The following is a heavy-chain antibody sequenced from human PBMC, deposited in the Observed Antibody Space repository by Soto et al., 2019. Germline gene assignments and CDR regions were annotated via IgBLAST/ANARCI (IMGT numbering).Heavy chain of an antibody. V-gene: IGHV4-34*01. J-gene: IGHJ2*01. CDR3: ARESHDILTGPPWVGYVAL. D-gene: IGHD3-9*01. Sequence: QVQLQQWGAGPLRPLETLSLTCGVSGGSFSGYYWAWIRQSPGKGLEWIGEINDRGSINYNQSLKSRVSISVDTSKNHYSMNLRSVTATDTAVYYCARESHDILTGPPWVGYVALWGRGTLFPVSS. CDR1: GGSFSGYY. CDR2: INDRGSI.